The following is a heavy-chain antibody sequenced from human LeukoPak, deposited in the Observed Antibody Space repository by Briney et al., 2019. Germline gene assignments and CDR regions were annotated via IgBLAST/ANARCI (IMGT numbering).Heavy chain of an antibody. CDR3: ASRPYGSGSYYRSFWFDP. CDR1: GGSFSGYY. J-gene: IGHJ5*02. V-gene: IGHV4-34*01. Sequence: SETLSLTCAVYGGSFSGYYWSWIRQPPGKGLEWIGEINHSGSTNYNPSLKSRVTISVDPSKNQFSQKLSSVTAADTAVYYCASRPYGSGSYYRSFWFDPWGQGTLVTVSS. D-gene: IGHD3-10*01. CDR2: INHSGST.